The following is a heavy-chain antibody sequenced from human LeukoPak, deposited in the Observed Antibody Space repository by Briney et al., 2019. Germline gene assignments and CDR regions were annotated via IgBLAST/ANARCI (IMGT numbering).Heavy chain of an antibody. V-gene: IGHV3-48*04. CDR2: ISSSSSTI. D-gene: IGHD3-10*01. J-gene: IGHJ4*02. CDR1: GFTFSSYS. Sequence: PGGSLRLSCAASGFTFSSYSMNWVRQAPGKGLEWVSYISSSSSTIYYADSVKGRFTISRDSAKNSLYLQMNSLRAEDTAVYYCARVRGFGELLYLDYWGQGTLVTVSS. CDR3: ARVRGFGELLYLDY.